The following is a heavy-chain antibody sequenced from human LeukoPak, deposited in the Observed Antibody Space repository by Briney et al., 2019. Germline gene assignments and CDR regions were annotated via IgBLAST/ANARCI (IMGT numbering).Heavy chain of an antibody. CDR3: ARPYYDSSGYYYYYFDY. V-gene: IGHV3-64*02. D-gene: IGHD3-22*01. J-gene: IGHJ4*02. CDR1: GFTFSTYA. Sequence: PGGSLRLSCAVSGFTFSTYAMHWVRQAPGKGLKYVSAISSNGDSTYYADSVKGRFTIPRDNSKNTLYLEMGSLRGEDMAVYYCARPYYDSSGYYYYYFDYWGQGTLVTVSS. CDR2: ISSNGDST.